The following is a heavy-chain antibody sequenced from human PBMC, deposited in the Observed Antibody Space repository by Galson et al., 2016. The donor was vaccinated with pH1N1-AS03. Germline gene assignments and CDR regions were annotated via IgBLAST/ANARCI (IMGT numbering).Heavy chain of an antibody. Sequence: SVKVSCKASGYRFPSYNIHWLRQARGQGLEWIGWVNPDTGDTNFAENFQGRVTLTRGTSIYTAYMELRGLKSDDTAIYYCAREKGSPSSWYYYAMDVWGQGTTVTVSS. J-gene: IGHJ6*02. CDR2: VNPDTGDT. V-gene: IGHV1-2*02. CDR3: AREKGSPSSWYYYAMDV. D-gene: IGHD6-13*01. CDR1: GYRFPSYN.